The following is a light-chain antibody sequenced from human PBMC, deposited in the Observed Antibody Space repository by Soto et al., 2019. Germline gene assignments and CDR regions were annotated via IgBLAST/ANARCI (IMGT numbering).Light chain of an antibody. V-gene: IGKV3D-20*01. CDR3: QQYGTSPT. J-gene: IGKJ1*01. CDR1: QSISRNY. CDR2: DAS. Sequence: EIVLTQSPATLSLSPGERATLSCGASQSISRNYLAWYQQKPGLAPSLLIYDASSRATGIPDRFSGSGSGTDFTLTISRVEPEDSAVYYCQQYGTSPTFGQGTKVEIK.